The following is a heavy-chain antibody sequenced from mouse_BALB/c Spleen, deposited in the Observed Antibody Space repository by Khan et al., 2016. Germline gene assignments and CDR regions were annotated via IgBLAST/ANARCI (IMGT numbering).Heavy chain of an antibody. J-gene: IGHJ2*01. V-gene: IGHV1-62-2*01. CDR1: GYTLTEYI. CDR2: CYPGRGRI. D-gene: IGHD2-12*01. Sequence: QVQLQQPGAELGKPGASGKLSGKAFGYTLTEYIIHWVKQRYGQGLGWIGWCYPGRGRIKYHEKFKDRATLTAEKSSSTVYMALSRLTSEYSSIYSWASHKGTTRVTTVYFHYWGQGPTLPVSS. CDR3: ASHKGTTRVTTVYFHY.